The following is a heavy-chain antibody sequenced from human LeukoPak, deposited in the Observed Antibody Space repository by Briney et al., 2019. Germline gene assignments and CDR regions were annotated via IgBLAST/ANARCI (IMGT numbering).Heavy chain of an antibody. CDR3: ASMVRGVIIALNY. Sequence: GASVKVSCKVSGYTLTELSMHWVRQAPGKGLEWMGGFDPEDGETIYAQKFQGRVTMTEDTSTDTAYMELSSLRPEDTAVYYCASMVRGVIIALNYWGQGTLVTVSS. CDR1: GYTLTELS. D-gene: IGHD3-10*01. CDR2: FDPEDGET. V-gene: IGHV1-24*01. J-gene: IGHJ4*02.